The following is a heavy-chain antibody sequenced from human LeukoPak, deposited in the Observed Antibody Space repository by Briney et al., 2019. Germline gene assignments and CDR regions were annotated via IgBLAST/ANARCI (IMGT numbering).Heavy chain of an antibody. J-gene: IGHJ6*03. CDR2: ISYDGSNK. D-gene: IGHD1-26*01. CDR1: GFTFSSYG. V-gene: IGHV3-30*18. CDR3: AKSAHSGDPPRYYYYMDV. Sequence: GGSLRLSCAASGFTFSSYGMHWVRQAPGKGLEWVAVISYDGSNKYYADSVKGRFTISRDNSKNTLYLQMNSLRAEDTAVYYCAKSAHSGDPPRYYYYMDVWGKGTTVTVSS.